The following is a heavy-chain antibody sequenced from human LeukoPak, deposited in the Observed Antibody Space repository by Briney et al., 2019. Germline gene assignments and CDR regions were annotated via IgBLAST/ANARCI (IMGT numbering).Heavy chain of an antibody. CDR2: IFYSGTT. Sequence: PSETLSLACTVSGGSISSSSYYWGWIRQPPGKGLEWIGNIFYSGTTYYNPSLKSRVTISVDTSKNQFSLKMRSVTAADMAVYYCARVLRGGTYYFDYWGQGTLVTVSS. D-gene: IGHD1-26*01. V-gene: IGHV4-39*01. CDR3: ARVLRGGTYYFDY. CDR1: GGSISSSSYY. J-gene: IGHJ4*02.